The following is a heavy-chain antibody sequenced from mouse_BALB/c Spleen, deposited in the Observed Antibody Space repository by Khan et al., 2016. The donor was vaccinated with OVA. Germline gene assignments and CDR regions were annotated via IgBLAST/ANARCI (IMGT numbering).Heavy chain of an antibody. CDR2: ILPGSGSS. CDR3: ARRFTGGAMDF. CDR1: GYTVSSYW. Sequence: QVQLKESGAELMKPGASVKMSCKATGYTVSSYWIEWIKQRPGHGLEWIGEILPGSGSSKYNEKFKGKATFTEDTSSNTAYMQLSSLTSEDSAVYYCARRFTGGAMDFGGQGTSVTVSS. J-gene: IGHJ4*01. V-gene: IGHV1-9*01.